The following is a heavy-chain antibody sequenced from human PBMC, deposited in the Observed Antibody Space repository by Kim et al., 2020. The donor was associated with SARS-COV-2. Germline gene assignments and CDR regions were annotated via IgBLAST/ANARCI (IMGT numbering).Heavy chain of an antibody. J-gene: IGHJ3*02. CDR2: IYHSGST. CDR1: GGSISSSNW. D-gene: IGHD3-9*01. CDR3: ARKGMPRIRYFVGRGSGGPGAFDI. V-gene: IGHV4-4*02. Sequence: SETLSLTCAVSGGSISSSNWWSWVRQPPGKGLEWIGEIYHSGSTNYNPSLKSRVTISVDKSKNQFSLKLSSVTAADTAVYYCARKGMPRIRYFVGRGSGGPGAFDIWGQGTMVTVSS.